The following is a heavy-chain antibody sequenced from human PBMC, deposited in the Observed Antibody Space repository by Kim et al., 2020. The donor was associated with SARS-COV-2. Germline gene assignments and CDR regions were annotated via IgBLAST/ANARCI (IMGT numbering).Heavy chain of an antibody. CDR2: FDPEEGET. CDR1: EYTLSDLS. V-gene: IGHV1-24*01. CDR3: ATLDPLSMVREHFDY. Sequence: ASVKVSCKVSEYTLSDLSMQWVRQAPGKGLEWMGGFDPEEGETVYAQNFQGRVTMTEDRSTDTAYMELSSLTSEDTAVYYCATLDPLSMVREHFDYWGQGSLVTVSS. J-gene: IGHJ4*02. D-gene: IGHD3-10*01.